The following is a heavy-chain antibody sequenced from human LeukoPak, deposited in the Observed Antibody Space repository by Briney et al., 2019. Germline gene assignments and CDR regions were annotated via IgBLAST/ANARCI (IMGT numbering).Heavy chain of an antibody. D-gene: IGHD3-16*02. J-gene: IGHJ4*02. CDR1: GGSISSYY. Sequence: SETLSLTCTVSGGSISSYYWSWIRQPPGKGLEWIGYIYYSGSTNYNPSLKSRVTISVDTSKNQFSLKLSSVTAADTAVYYCARGVGDYVWGSYRSTSNFDYWGQGTLVTVSS. CDR2: IYYSGST. CDR3: ARGVGDYVWGSYRSTSNFDY. V-gene: IGHV4-59*12.